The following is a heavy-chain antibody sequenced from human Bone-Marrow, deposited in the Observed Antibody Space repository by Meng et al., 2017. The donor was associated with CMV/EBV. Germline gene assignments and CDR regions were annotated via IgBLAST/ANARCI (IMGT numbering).Heavy chain of an antibody. Sequence: GGSLRLSCAASGFTFTNFGMHWARQAPGKGLEWVAFIWYDGSKKYYADSVKGRFTISRDNSKNTLYLQMNSLRAEDTAVYYCARRPAQALLWFGELAFDYWGQGTLVTVSS. V-gene: IGHV3-30*02. CDR2: IWYDGSKK. CDR3: ARRPAQALLWFGELAFDY. D-gene: IGHD3-10*01. CDR1: GFTFTNFG. J-gene: IGHJ4*02.